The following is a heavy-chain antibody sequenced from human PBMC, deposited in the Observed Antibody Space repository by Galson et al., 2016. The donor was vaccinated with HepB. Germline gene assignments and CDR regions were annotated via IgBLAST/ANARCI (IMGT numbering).Heavy chain of an antibody. V-gene: IGHV3-30*04. CDR1: GFTFSSYP. Sequence: SLRLSCAASGFTFSSYPMHWVRQAPGKGLEWVAVISYDGSNKYYADSVKGRFSISRDNSNNTLYLQMNGLRAEDTAVFYCARDGPHIGAFDFWGQGTLVTVSS. J-gene: IGHJ4*02. CDR3: ARDGPHIGAFDF. D-gene: IGHD2-21*01. CDR2: ISYDGSNK.